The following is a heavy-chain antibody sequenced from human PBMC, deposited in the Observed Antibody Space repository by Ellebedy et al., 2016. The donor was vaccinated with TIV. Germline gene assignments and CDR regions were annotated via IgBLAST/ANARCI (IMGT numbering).Heavy chain of an antibody. CDR2: IDPGDSQS. V-gene: IGHV5-51*01. Sequence: PGGSLRLSCKGSGYRFTRAWIGWVRQVPGKGLEWMGIIDPGDSQSRYSPSFQGQVTISADKSSSTAYLQWSSLRASDTAMYYCARQAVYYDSSPYSPWGWFDSWGQGTLVTVSS. J-gene: IGHJ5*01. D-gene: IGHD3-22*01. CDR3: ARQAVYYDSSPYSPWGWFDS. CDR1: GYRFTRAW.